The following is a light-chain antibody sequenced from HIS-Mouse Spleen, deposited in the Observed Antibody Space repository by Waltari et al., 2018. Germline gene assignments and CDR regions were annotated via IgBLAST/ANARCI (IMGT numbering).Light chain of an antibody. CDR1: QDISNY. Sequence: DIQMTQSPSPLSASVRDRVTITCQASQDISNYLNWNQQKPGKAPKLLIYDASNLETGVPSRFSGSGSGTDFTFTISSLQPEDIATYYCQQYDNLPMYTFGQGTKLEIK. V-gene: IGKV1-33*01. CDR3: QQYDNLPMYT. J-gene: IGKJ2*01. CDR2: DAS.